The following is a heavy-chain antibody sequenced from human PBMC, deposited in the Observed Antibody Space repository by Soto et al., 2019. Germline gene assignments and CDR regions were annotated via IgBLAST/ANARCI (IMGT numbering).Heavy chain of an antibody. V-gene: IGHV3-33*01. D-gene: IGHD2-21*02. J-gene: IGHJ6*02. CDR3: ARDRNPYCGADCSSTHMDV. Sequence: GGSLRLSCGASGFTFSSDVMHWVRQAPGKGLELVALIWYDGSNEYYADSVKGRFPISRDNSKNTVYLQMNTLRAEDTAVYYCARDRNPYCGADCSSTHMDVWGQGTPVTVSS. CDR2: IWYDGSNE. CDR1: GFTFSSDV.